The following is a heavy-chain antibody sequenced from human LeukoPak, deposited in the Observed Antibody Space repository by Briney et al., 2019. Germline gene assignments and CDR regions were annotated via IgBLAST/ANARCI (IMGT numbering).Heavy chain of an antibody. CDR2: FSYSGST. CDR3: ARMYSGTSYYFDF. CDR1: GVSISDYH. V-gene: IGHV4-59*01. J-gene: IGHJ4*02. D-gene: IGHD1-26*01. Sequence: PSETLSLTCSVSGVSISDYHWIWIRQPPAKGLEWMGYFSYSGSTRYNPSLKSRVTMSVGTSKNQFSLRLISVAAPDTAVYYCARMYSGTSYYFDFWGQGTLVTVSS.